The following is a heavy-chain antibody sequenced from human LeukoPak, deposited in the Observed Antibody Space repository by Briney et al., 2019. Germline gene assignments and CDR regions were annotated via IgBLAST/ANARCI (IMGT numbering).Heavy chain of an antibody. Sequence: GGSLRLSCAASGFTFRSDTMNWVRQAPGKGLRSVSSISSSSRYINYADSVKGRFTISRDNSKKSLYLQMNRLRAENTAVYYCARASGWYERGPDYYYYYMDVWGKGTTVTVSS. CDR1: GFTFRSDT. D-gene: IGHD6-19*01. V-gene: IGHV3-21*01. CDR2: ISSSSRYI. CDR3: ARASGWYERGPDYYYYYMDV. J-gene: IGHJ6*03.